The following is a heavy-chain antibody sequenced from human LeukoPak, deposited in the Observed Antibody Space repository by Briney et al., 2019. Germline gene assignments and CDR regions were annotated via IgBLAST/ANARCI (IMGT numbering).Heavy chain of an antibody. V-gene: IGHV3-23*01. Sequence: PGGSLRLSCAASGFTFSNYGMIWVRQAPGKGLDWVSAISGSGGSTYYADSLKGRFTISRDNSKNTLYLQMNSLRAEDTAVYYCARQVGPDYWGQGTLVTVSS. CDR1: GFTFSNYG. J-gene: IGHJ4*02. CDR2: ISGSGGST. CDR3: ARQVGPDY. D-gene: IGHD1-26*01.